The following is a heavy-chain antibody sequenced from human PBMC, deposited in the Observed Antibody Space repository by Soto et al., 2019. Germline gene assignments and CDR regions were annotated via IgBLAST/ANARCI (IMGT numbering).Heavy chain of an antibody. V-gene: IGHV1-2*02. CDR1: GYTFTGYY. J-gene: IGHJ5*02. Sequence: ASVKVSCKASGYTFTGYYMHWVRQAPGQGLEWMGWINPNSGGTNYAQKFQGRVTMTRDTSISTAYMELSRLRSDDTAVYYCARVELRYFDWETFDPWGQGTLVTVLL. CDR2: INPNSGGT. D-gene: IGHD3-9*01. CDR3: ARVELRYFDWETFDP.